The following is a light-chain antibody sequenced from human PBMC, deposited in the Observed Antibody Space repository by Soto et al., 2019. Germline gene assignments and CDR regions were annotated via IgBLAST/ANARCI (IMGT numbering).Light chain of an antibody. CDR3: QTWGTGIHVV. CDR2: LDSDGSH. Sequence: QLVLTQSPSASASLGPSVKLTCTLSSGHSSYAIAWHQQQPEKGPRYLMKLDSDGSHTKGDAIPDRFSGSSSGAERYLTISSRQSEDEADYYCQTWGTGIHVVFGGGTKLTVL. J-gene: IGLJ2*01. CDR1: SGHSSYA. V-gene: IGLV4-69*01.